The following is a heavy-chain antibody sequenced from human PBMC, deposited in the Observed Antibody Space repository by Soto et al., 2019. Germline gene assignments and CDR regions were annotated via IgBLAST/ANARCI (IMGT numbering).Heavy chain of an antibody. CDR2: SYYSGST. CDR3: ARVWFGELDLNWFDP. Sequence: SETLSLTCTVSGGSISSGGYYWSWIRQHPGKGLEWIGYSYYSGSTYYNPSLKSRVTISVDTSKNQFSLKLSPVTAADTAVYYCARVWFGELDLNWFDPWGQGTLVTVSS. J-gene: IGHJ5*02. D-gene: IGHD3-10*01. V-gene: IGHV4-31*03. CDR1: GGSISSGGYY.